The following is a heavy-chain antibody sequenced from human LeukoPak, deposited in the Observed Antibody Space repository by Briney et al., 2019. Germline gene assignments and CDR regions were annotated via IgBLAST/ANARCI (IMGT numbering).Heavy chain of an antibody. Sequence: PGGSLRLSCAASGFTFSSYVMYWVRQAPGKGLEWVAVISYDGSNKYYADSVKGRFTISRDNSKNTLYLQMNSLRPEDTAVYYCARDGYYYGSGSYGDYWGQGTLVTVSS. D-gene: IGHD3-10*01. J-gene: IGHJ4*02. V-gene: IGHV3-30*03. CDR3: ARDGYYYGSGSYGDY. CDR1: GFTFSSYV. CDR2: ISYDGSNK.